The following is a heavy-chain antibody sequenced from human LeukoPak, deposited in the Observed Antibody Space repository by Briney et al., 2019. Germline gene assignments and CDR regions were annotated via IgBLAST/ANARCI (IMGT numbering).Heavy chain of an antibody. CDR2: ISWNSGSI. CDR3: AKDQDYYYYYGMDV. Sequence: QAGGSLRLSCAASGFTFDDYAMHWVRQAPGKGLEWVSGISWNSGSIGYAYSVKGRFTISRDNAKNSLYLQMNSLRAEDTALYYCAKDQDYYYYYGMDVWGQGTTVTVSS. V-gene: IGHV3-9*01. J-gene: IGHJ6*02. CDR1: GFTFDDYA.